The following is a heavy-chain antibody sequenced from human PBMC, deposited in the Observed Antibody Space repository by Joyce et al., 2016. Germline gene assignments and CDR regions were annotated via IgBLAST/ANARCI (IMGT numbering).Heavy chain of an antibody. J-gene: IGHJ4*02. V-gene: IGHV5-10-1*03. D-gene: IGHD4-23*01. CDR1: GYTFVNYW. CDR3: ARHRGGGNFVPFDY. CDR2: IDPNDSGT. Sequence: EDHLVQSRAEMKKPGESLRISCMVSGYTFVNYWISWVRQMPGKGLEWMGRIDPNDSGTDYSPSFQGHVTISADKSISTAYLQWSSLKASDTAIYYCARHRGGGNFVPFDYWGQGTLVTVSS.